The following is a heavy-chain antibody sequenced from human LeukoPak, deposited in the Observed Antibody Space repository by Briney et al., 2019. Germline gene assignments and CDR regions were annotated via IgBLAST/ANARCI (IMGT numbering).Heavy chain of an antibody. CDR1: GYTFTSYG. D-gene: IGHD1-26*01. Sequence: HGASVKVSCKASGYTFTSYGISWVRQAPGQGLEWMGWISAYNGNTNHAQKLQGRVTMTTDTSTSTAYMELRSLRSDDTAVYYCARRSKWELHYYYMDVWGKGTTVTVSS. CDR3: ARRSKWELHYYYMDV. J-gene: IGHJ6*03. CDR2: ISAYNGNT. V-gene: IGHV1-18*01.